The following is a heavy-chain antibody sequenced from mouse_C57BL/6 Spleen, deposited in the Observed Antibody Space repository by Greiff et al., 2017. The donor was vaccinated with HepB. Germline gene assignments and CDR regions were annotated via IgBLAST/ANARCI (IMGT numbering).Heavy chain of an antibody. J-gene: IGHJ2*01. CDR2: IYPSDSET. D-gene: IGHD2-5*01. CDR3: ARSGYSNYLGY. Sequence: QVQLQQSGAELVRPGSSVKLSCKASGYTFTSYWMDWVKQRPGQGLEWIGNIYPSDSETHYNQKFKDKATLTVDKSSSTAYMQLSSLTSEDSAVYYCARSGYSNYLGYWGQGTTLTVSS. CDR1: GYTFTSYW. V-gene: IGHV1-61*01.